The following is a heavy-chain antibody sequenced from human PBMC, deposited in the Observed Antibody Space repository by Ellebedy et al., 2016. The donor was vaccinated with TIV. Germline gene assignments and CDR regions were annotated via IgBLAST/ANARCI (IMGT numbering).Heavy chain of an antibody. D-gene: IGHD3-10*01. CDR3: ARWFGELLYVRWFDP. CDR2: IYYTGST. J-gene: IGHJ5*02. CDR1: GDSLSSSSSY. V-gene: IGHV4-39*01. Sequence: SETLSLTCTVSGDSLSSSSSYWGWIRQPPGTGLEWIGSIYYTGSTDYNPSLKSRVAISADTSKNQFSLRLSSVTAADTAVYYCARWFGELLYVRWFDPWGQGTLVTVSS.